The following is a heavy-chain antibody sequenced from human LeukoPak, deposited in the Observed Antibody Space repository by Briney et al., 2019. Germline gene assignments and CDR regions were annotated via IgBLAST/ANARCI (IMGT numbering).Heavy chain of an antibody. D-gene: IGHD3-22*01. Sequence: SETLSLTCAVYGGSFSGYYWSWIRQPPGKGLEWIREINHSGSTNYNPSLKSRVTISVDTSKNQFSLKLSSVTAADTAVYYCARVRGGRYYYDSRGYLSFDYWGQGNLVTVSS. CDR3: ARVRGGRYYYDSRGYLSFDY. CDR2: INHSGST. CDR1: GGSFSGYY. J-gene: IGHJ4*02. V-gene: IGHV4-34*01.